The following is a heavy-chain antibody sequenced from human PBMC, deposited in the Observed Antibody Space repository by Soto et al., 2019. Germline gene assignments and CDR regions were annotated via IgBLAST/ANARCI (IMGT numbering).Heavy chain of an antibody. CDR1: GFTFSSYA. CDR3: AKGIGIAVAGTRGYDFDY. D-gene: IGHD6-19*01. J-gene: IGHJ4*02. V-gene: IGHV3-23*01. CDR2: ISGSGGST. Sequence: EVQLLESGGGLVQPGGSLRLSCAASGFTFSSYAMSWVRQAPGKGLEWVSAISGSGGSTYYADSVKGRFTISRDNSKNTLYLQMNSLRAEDTAVYYCAKGIGIAVAGTRGYDFDYWGQGTLVTVSS.